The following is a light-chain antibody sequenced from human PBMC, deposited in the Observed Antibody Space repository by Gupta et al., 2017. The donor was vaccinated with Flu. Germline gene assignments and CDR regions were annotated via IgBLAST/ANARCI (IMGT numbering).Light chain of an antibody. CDR3: QQYGNLPLT. CDR2: DAS. J-gene: IGKJ4*01. V-gene: IGKV1-33*01. CDR1: QDISTY. Sequence: PSSLSASVGDRVTVTCQATQDISTYLSWYQHKPGKAPKLLICDASTLQTGVPPSFSGSGSGTDFTFTISSLQPEDIGTYYCQQYGNLPLTFGGGTKVELK.